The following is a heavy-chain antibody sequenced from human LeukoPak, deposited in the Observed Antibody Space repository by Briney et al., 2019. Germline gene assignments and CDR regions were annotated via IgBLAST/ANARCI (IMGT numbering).Heavy chain of an antibody. CDR2: ISAYNGNT. V-gene: IGHV1-18*04. Sequence: VASMKVSCKASGYTSTDFYMHWVRQAPGQGLEWMGWISAYNGNTNYAQKLQGGVTMTTDTSTSTAYMELRSLRSDDTAVYYCAISTTVTTPFDYWGQGTLVTVSS. J-gene: IGHJ4*02. CDR3: AISTTVTTPFDY. CDR1: GYTSTDFY. D-gene: IGHD4-17*01.